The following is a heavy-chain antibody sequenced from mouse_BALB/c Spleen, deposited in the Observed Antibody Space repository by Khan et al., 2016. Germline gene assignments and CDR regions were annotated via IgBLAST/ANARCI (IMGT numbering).Heavy chain of an antibody. CDR3: ARSPYYGYDYAMDY. Sequence: EVQLQESGPGLVKPSQSLSLTCTVTGYSITSDYAWNWIRQFPGNKLEWMGYISFSGSTSYNPSLKSRISLTRDTSKNQFFLQLNSVTTEDTATYYCARSPYYGYDYAMDYWGQGTSVTVSS. D-gene: IGHD1-2*01. J-gene: IGHJ4*01. CDR1: GYSITSDYA. V-gene: IGHV3-2*02. CDR2: ISFSGST.